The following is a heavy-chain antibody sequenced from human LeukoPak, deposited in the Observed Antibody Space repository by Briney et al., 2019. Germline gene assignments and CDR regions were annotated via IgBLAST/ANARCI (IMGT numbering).Heavy chain of an antibody. CDR2: ISYDGSNK. D-gene: IGHD3-22*01. Sequence: GGSLRLSCAASGFTFSSYWMHWVRQAPGKGLEWVAVISYDGSNKYYADSVKGRFTISRDNSKNTLYLQMNSLRAEDTAVYYCAKDRYYDSSGQGDYWGQGTLVTVSS. J-gene: IGHJ4*02. V-gene: IGHV3-30*18. CDR1: GFTFSSYW. CDR3: AKDRYYDSSGQGDY.